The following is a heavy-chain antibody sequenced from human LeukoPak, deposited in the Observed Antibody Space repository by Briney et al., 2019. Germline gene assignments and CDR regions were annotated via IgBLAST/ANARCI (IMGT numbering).Heavy chain of an antibody. D-gene: IGHD1-7*01. CDR3: AKGGWGNYDNWFDP. V-gene: IGHV3-33*06. J-gene: IGHJ5*02. Sequence: GGSLRLSCAASGFTFSSYAMHWVRQAPGKGLEWVAVIWYDGGNKYYANSVKGRFTISRDNSKNTLYLQMNSLRAEDTAVYYCAKGGWGNYDNWFDPWGQGTLVTVSS. CDR2: IWYDGGNK. CDR1: GFTFSSYA.